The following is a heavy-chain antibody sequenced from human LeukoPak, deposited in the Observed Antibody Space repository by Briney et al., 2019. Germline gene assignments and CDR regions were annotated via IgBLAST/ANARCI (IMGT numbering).Heavy chain of an antibody. Sequence: GGSLRLSCSASGFTFSSYEMNWVRQAPGKGLEWVSYISSSGSTIYYADSVKGRFTISRDNAKNSLYLQMSSLRAEDTAVYYCARAGSYSYGVLFDYWGQGTLVTVSS. CDR1: GFTFSSYE. D-gene: IGHD5-18*01. CDR2: ISSSGSTI. V-gene: IGHV3-48*03. J-gene: IGHJ4*02. CDR3: ARAGSYSYGVLFDY.